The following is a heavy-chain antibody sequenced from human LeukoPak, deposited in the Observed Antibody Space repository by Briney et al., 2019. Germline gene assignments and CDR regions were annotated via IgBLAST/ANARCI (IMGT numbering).Heavy chain of an antibody. Sequence: GGSLRLSCAASGFTFSSYWMHWVRHAPGKGLVWVSRINSDGSRTTYADSVKGRFTISRDNAKNTLYLQMNSLRAEDTAVYYCASLLLCFGCSSSSDSFDVWGQGTMVTVSS. V-gene: IGHV3-74*01. CDR3: ASLLLCFGCSSSSDSFDV. CDR2: INSDGSRT. D-gene: IGHD6-6*01. CDR1: GFTFSSYW. J-gene: IGHJ3*01.